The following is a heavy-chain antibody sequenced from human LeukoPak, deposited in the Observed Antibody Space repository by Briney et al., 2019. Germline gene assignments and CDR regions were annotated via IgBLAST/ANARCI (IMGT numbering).Heavy chain of an antibody. V-gene: IGHV7-4-1*01. CDR1: GYTFTSYA. CDR2: INTNTGNP. D-gene: IGHD6-6*01. J-gene: IGHJ5*02. CDR3: ARDRLAARRSAGRYNWFDP. Sequence: ASVKASCKASGYTFTSYAMNWVRQAPGQGLEWMGWINTNTGNPTYAQGFTGRFVFSLDTSVSTAYLQICSLKAEDTAVYYCARDRLAARRSAGRYNWFDPWGQGTLVTVSS.